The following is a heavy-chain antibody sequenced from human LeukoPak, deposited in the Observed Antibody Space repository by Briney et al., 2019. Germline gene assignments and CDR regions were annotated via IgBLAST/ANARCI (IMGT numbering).Heavy chain of an antibody. CDR3: ARMQLDHDAFDI. D-gene: IGHD1-1*01. V-gene: IGHV3-74*01. CDR2: INSDGSST. CDR1: GFTFSSYW. Sequence: PGGSLRLSCAASGFTFSSYWMHWVRQAPGKGLVWVSRINSDGSSTSYADSVKGRFTTSRYNAKNTLYLQMNSLRAEDTAVYYCARMQLDHDAFDIWGQGTMVTVSS. J-gene: IGHJ3*02.